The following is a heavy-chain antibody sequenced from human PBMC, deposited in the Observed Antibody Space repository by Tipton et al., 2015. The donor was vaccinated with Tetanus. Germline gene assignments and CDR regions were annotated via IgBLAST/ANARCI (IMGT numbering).Heavy chain of an antibody. D-gene: IGHD3-3*01. J-gene: IGHJ6*02. CDR2: IDPNSGGT. CDR1: GYTFTGYY. Sequence: QMQLVQSGAEVKKPGASVKVSCKASGYTFTGYYIYWVRQAPGQGLEWMGWIDPNSGGTVYAQKFQGRVTMTRDTSISTAYMELRSLRSDDTAVYYRARDRGDYIYYGMDVWGPGTTVTVS. CDR3: ARDRGDYIYYGMDV. V-gene: IGHV1-2*02.